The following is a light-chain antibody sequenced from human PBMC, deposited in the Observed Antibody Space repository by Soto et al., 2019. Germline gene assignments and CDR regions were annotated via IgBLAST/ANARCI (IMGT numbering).Light chain of an antibody. CDR3: QQFKSHPYT. J-gene: IGKJ2*01. CDR2: DAS. V-gene: IGKV1-13*02. CDR1: QGISNS. Sequence: AIQLTQSPSPLPASIGDRITITCRSSQGISNSLAWYQQKPGTPPALLIYDASTLQSGVPSRFSGSGSGTDFTLTISSLQPGDFATYYGQQFKSHPYTFGQGTKLDIK.